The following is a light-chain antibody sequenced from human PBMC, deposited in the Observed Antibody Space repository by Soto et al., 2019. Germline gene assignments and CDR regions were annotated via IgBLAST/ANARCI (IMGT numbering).Light chain of an antibody. V-gene: IGLV2-14*01. CDR2: DVS. CDR3: SSYTISSTPVV. CDR1: SSDVGGYNY. J-gene: IGLJ2*01. Sequence: QSALTQPASVSGSPGQSITISCTGTSSDVGGYNYVSWYQQHPGKAPKLMIYDVSNRPSGVSNRFSGSKSVNTASLTISGLQAADEADYYCSSYTISSTPVVFGGGTKLTVL.